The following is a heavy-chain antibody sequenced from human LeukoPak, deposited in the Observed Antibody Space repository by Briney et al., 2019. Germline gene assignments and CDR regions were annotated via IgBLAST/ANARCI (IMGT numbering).Heavy chain of an antibody. V-gene: IGHV3-23*01. Sequence: GGSLRLSCAASGFTFSSYAMSWVRQAPGKGLEWVSAISGSGGSTYYADSVKGRFTISRDNSKDTLYLQMNSLRAEDTAVYYRAKTRAGSSWYSSSDWYWGQGTLVTVSS. CDR1: GFTFSSYA. CDR3: AKTRAGSSWYSSSDWY. J-gene: IGHJ4*02. D-gene: IGHD6-13*01. CDR2: ISGSGGST.